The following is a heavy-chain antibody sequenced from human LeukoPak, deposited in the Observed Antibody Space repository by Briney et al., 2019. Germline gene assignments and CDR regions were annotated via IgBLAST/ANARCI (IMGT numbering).Heavy chain of an antibody. CDR1: GYTFTSYY. CDR2: LNPSSGIT. Sequence: GASVKVSCKTSGYTFTSYYVHWMRQAPGQGPEWMGPLNPSSGITKYAQKLQGRVTLTRDTSTSTVYMELSSLTSDDTAMYYCARGVMTTRLGKYFDFWGQGTLVTVSS. J-gene: IGHJ4*02. CDR3: ARGVMTTRLGKYFDF. V-gene: IGHV1-46*01. D-gene: IGHD4-11*01.